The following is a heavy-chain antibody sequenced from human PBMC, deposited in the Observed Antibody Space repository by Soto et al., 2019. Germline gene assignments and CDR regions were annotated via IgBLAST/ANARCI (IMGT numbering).Heavy chain of an antibody. V-gene: IGHV3-21*01. CDR1: GFTFSEYS. Sequence: EVLLVESGGGLVQPGGSLRLSCAASGFTFSEYSMTWVRQAPGKGLEWVAFISRSGSRFIYNEDSVKGRFTITRDYAKNTVYLQNNSLIDEDTAVSYCARGDSKTREYYFYDMDVWGKGTTVTVSS. CDR2: ISRSGSRFI. D-gene: IGHD2-15*01. CDR3: ARGDSKTREYYFYDMDV. J-gene: IGHJ6*03.